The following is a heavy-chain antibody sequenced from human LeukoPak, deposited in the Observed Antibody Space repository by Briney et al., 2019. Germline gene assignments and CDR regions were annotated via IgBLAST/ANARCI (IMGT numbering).Heavy chain of an antibody. D-gene: IGHD3-3*01. V-gene: IGHV4-34*01. CDR3: ARLLFLSLRAFDI. Sequence: SETLSLTCAVYGGSFSGYYWSWIRQPPGKGLEWIGEINHSESTNYNPSLKTRVTISVDTSKTQFSLTLSSVSGADTAVYYCARLLFLSLRAFDIWGQGTMVTVSS. CDR2: INHSEST. CDR1: GGSFSGYY. J-gene: IGHJ3*02.